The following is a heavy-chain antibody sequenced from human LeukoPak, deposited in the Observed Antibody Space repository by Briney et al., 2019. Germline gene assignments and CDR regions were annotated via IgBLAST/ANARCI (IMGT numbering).Heavy chain of an antibody. Sequence: GGSLRLSCTASGFTFGDYAMSWFRQAPGKGLEWVGFIRSKAYGGTTEYAASVKGRFTISRDGSKSIAYLQMNSLKTEDTAVYYCTRAGLYYGDYGSYFDYWGQGTLVTVSS. CDR3: TRAGLYYGDYGSYFDY. V-gene: IGHV3-49*01. D-gene: IGHD4-17*01. J-gene: IGHJ4*02. CDR2: IRSKAYGGTT. CDR1: GFTFGDYA.